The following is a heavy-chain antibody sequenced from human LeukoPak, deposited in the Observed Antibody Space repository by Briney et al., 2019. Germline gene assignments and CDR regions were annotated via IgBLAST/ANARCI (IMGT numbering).Heavy chain of an antibody. V-gene: IGHV1-69*13. D-gene: IGHD4-17*01. J-gene: IGHJ4*02. CDR1: GGTVSSYA. CDR3: ARDILPHDYGDYVEAVTLDY. CDR2: IIPIFGTA. Sequence: AASVKVSCKASGGTVSSYAISWVRQAPGQGLEWMGGIIPIFGTANYAQKFQGRVTITADESTSTAYMELSSLRSEDTAVYYCARDILPHDYGDYVEAVTLDYWGQGTLVTVSS.